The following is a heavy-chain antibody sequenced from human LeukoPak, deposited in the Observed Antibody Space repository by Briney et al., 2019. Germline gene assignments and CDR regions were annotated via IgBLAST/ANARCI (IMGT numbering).Heavy chain of an antibody. J-gene: IGHJ6*02. D-gene: IGHD3-3*01. Sequence: SGGSLRLSCAASGFTFSDYYMSWIRQAPGKGLEWVSYISSSGSTIYYADSVKGRFTISRDNAKNSLYLQMNSLRAEDTAVYYCARDYDFWSGYYTITYYYYGMDVWGQGTTVTVSS. CDR1: GFTFSDYY. V-gene: IGHV3-11*01. CDR3: ARDYDFWSGYYTITYYYYGMDV. CDR2: ISSSGSTI.